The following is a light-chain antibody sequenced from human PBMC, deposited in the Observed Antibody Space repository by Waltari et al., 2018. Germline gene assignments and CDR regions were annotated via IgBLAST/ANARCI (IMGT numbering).Light chain of an antibody. CDR3: QQLNSDPWM. J-gene: IGKJ1*01. V-gene: IGKV1-9*01. Sequence: IQLTQSPSSLSASVGDRVTIPCRASQGISTYLAWYQQKPGKAPTPLIYAASTLQSGVPSRFSGSGSGTDFTLTISSLQPEDFATYYCQQLNSDPWMFGQGTKVEIK. CDR2: AAS. CDR1: QGISTY.